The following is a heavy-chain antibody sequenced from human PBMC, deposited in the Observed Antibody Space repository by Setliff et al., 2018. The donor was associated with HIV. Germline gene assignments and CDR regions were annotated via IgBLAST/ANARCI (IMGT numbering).Heavy chain of an antibody. CDR3: ARGTAYYNFWSGYSQDYYYYMDV. Sequence: TLSLTCTVSGGSISSGGYYWSWIRQHPGKGLEWIGYIYYSGSTNYNPSLRSRVTISVDTSKNLFSLKLSSVTAADTAVYYCARGTAYYNFWSGYSQDYYYYMDVWGKGTTVTVSS. D-gene: IGHD3-3*01. J-gene: IGHJ6*03. CDR1: GGSISSGGYY. CDR2: IYYSGST. V-gene: IGHV4-61*08.